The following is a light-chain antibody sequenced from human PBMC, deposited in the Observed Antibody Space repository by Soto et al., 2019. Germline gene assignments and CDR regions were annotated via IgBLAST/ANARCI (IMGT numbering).Light chain of an antibody. Sequence: EIVLTQSPGRLSLSPGERATLSCRASQSLSSNHLAWYQQKPGQAPRLLIYGGSSRATGIPVRFSGSGSETDFTLTITRLEPEDFAVYYCQQYSSSRTFGQGTKVDIK. J-gene: IGKJ1*01. CDR3: QQYSSSRT. CDR2: GGS. V-gene: IGKV3-20*01. CDR1: QSLSSNH.